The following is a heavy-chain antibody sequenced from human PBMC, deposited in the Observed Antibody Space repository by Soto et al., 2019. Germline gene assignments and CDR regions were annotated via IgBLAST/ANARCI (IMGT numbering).Heavy chain of an antibody. D-gene: IGHD5-12*01. CDR2: VNAGTGAT. CDR3: AKDSGYAEN. J-gene: IGHJ4*02. V-gene: IGHV1-3*01. Sequence: QVQLVQSGAEVKRPGASVKVSCKASGYTFTNIHWVRQAPGQRLEWMGWVNAGTGATRYSQKFQGRVNITRDTSANTAYLELNSLRSEDTAVYYCAKDSGYAENWGQGTLVTLSS. CDR1: GYTFTN.